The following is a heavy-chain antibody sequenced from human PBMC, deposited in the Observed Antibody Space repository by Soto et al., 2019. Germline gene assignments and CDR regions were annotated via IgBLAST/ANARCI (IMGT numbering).Heavy chain of an antibody. CDR3: ARGPYYYGSGRILYGMDV. CDR1: GFTFSSYD. CDR2: IGTAGDT. D-gene: IGHD3-10*01. J-gene: IGHJ6*02. Sequence: GGSLRLSCAASGFTFSSYDMHWVRQATGKGLERVSAIGTAGDTYYPGSVKGRFTISRENAKNSLYLQMNSLRAGDTAVYYCARGPYYYGSGRILYGMDVWGQGTTVTVSS. V-gene: IGHV3-13*01.